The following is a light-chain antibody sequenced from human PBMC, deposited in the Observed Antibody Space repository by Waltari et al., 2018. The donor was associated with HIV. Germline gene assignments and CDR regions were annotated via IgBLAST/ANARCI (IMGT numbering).Light chain of an antibody. Sequence: QSALTQPRSVSGSPGQSVTISCTGTYSDVGDYNYVSWYQQHPGQAPELMIYVVSQRPAGVPERFSGSKSGNTAYLTISGLQADDDADYYCCSFAGTYTIFGGGTKLTVL. CDR1: YSDVGDYNY. CDR3: CSFAGTYTI. V-gene: IGLV2-11*01. CDR2: VVS. J-gene: IGLJ2*01.